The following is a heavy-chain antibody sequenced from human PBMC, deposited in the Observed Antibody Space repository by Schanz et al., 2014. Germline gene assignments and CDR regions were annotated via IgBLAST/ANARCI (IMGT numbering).Heavy chain of an antibody. J-gene: IGHJ4*02. CDR1: GFTFSTYA. V-gene: IGHV3-23*04. CDR3: ARANYRRKINFDY. CDR2: LSGSGGST. D-gene: IGHD3-10*01. Sequence: EVQLVDSGGGLVQPGGSLRLSCAASGFTFSTYAMSWVRQAPGKGLEWVSALSGSGGSTYYADSVKGRFTMSRDNSKNTLYLQMNSLRAEDTAVYYCARANYRRKINFDYWGRGTLVTVSS.